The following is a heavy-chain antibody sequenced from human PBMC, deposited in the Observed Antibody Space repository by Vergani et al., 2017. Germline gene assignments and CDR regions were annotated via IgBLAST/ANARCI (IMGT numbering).Heavy chain of an antibody. CDR3: ARYCGWYQNIFDFDY. J-gene: IGHJ4*02. Sequence: EVQLVESGGGLVQPGGSLRLSCAASGFTFSSYWMSWVRQAPGKGLEWVANIKQDGSEKYYVDSVKGRFTISRDNAKNSLYLQMNSLRAEDTAVYYCARYCGWYQNIFDFDYWGQGTLVTVSS. CDR2: IKQDGSEK. V-gene: IGHV3-7*01. D-gene: IGHD6-19*01. CDR1: GFTFSSYW.